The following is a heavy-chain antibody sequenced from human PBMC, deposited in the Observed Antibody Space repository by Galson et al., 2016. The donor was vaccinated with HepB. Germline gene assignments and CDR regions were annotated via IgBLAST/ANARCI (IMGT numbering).Heavy chain of an antibody. D-gene: IGHD6-19*01. Sequence: ETLSLTCTVSGDSISSSTYYWGWIRQPPGKGLEWIGDIFSGGSTYYNPSLKSRVTISVDKAKNQFSLKLNSVTDGDTAVYYCARTLEWLGTYWGQGNLVTVSS. V-gene: IGHV4-39*01. CDR3: ARTLEWLGTY. CDR1: GDSISSSTYY. J-gene: IGHJ4*02. CDR2: IFSGGST.